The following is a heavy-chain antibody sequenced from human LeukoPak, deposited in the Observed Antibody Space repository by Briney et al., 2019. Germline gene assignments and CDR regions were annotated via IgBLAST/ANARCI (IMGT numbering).Heavy chain of an antibody. Sequence: GGSLRLSCTASGFTFGDYAMSWIRQAPGKGLEWVGFIRSNVYGAITEYAASVKGRFTISRDDSKSIAYLQMSSLKTEDTAVYYCTRGNCYFDYWGQGTLVTVSS. CDR2: IRSNVYGAIT. D-gene: IGHD1-1*01. CDR3: TRGNCYFDY. J-gene: IGHJ4*02. V-gene: IGHV3-49*03. CDR1: GFTFGDYA.